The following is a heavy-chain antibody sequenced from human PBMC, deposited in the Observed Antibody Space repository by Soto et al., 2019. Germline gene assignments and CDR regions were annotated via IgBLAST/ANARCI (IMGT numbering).Heavy chain of an antibody. J-gene: IGHJ4*02. Sequence: QLQLQESGPGLVKPSETLSLTCTVSGGSISSSSYYWGWIRQPPGKGLEWIGSIYYSGSTYYNPSLKSRVTISVDTSKNQFSLKLSSVTAADTAVYYCARPRGTISLTDYWGQGTLVTVSS. CDR2: IYYSGST. V-gene: IGHV4-39*01. CDR3: ARPRGTISLTDY. D-gene: IGHD3-9*01. CDR1: GGSISSSSYY.